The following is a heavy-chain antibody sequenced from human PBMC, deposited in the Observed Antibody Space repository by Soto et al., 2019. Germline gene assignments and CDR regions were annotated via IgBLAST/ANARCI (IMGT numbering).Heavy chain of an antibody. D-gene: IGHD4-17*01. CDR3: AKHGERTIRSLNWSAP. J-gene: IGHJ5*02. V-gene: IGHV4-39*01. Sequence: PSETLSLTCTVSGGSISSSNYFWGWIRQPPGKGLEWIGSMYYSGSTYYNPSLKSRVTISVDTSKNQFSLKLSSVTAADTAMYYCAKHGERTIRSLNWSAPWGQGTLVTVSS. CDR2: MYYSGST. CDR1: GGSISSSNYF.